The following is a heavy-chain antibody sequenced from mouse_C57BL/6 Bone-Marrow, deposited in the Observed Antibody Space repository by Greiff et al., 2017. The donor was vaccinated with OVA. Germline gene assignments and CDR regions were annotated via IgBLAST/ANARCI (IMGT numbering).Heavy chain of an antibody. Sequence: EVQLQQSGTVLARPGASVKMSCQTSGYTFTSSWMHWVKQRPGQGLEWIGAIYPGNSDTSYNQKFKGKAKLTAVTSASTAYMELSSLTNEDSAVYYCTRRDYPSWFAYWGQGTLVTVSA. CDR1: GYTFTSSW. CDR2: IYPGNSDT. D-gene: IGHD5-5*01. J-gene: IGHJ3*01. V-gene: IGHV1-5*01. CDR3: TRRDYPSWFAY.